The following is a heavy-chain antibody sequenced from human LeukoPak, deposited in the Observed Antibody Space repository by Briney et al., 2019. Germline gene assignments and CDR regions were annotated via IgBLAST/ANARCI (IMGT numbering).Heavy chain of an antibody. CDR3: AVGAGFTSSSVTFDY. J-gene: IGHJ4*02. Sequence: GASVKVSCKASGYTFTSYDINWVRQATGQGLEWMGWMNPNSGNTGYAQKFQGRVTITRDMSTSTAYMELSSLRSEDTAVYYCAVGAGFTSSSVTFDYWGQGTLVTVSS. D-gene: IGHD6-13*01. V-gene: IGHV1-8*03. CDR1: GYTFTSYD. CDR2: MNPNSGNT.